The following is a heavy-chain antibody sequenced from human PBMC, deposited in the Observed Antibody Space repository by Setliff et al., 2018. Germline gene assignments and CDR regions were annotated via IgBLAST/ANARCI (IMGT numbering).Heavy chain of an antibody. Sequence: HPGGSLRLSCAASGFTFSSFAMYWVRQAPGKGLEYVSGISSSGGNIYYANSVKGRFIISRDNSKSTLFLQMGSLRAEDMSVYYCARGGTYSSGPLDYWGQGILVTVSS. V-gene: IGHV3-64*01. CDR2: ISSSGGNI. CDR3: ARGGTYSSGPLDY. D-gene: IGHD3-22*01. J-gene: IGHJ4*02. CDR1: GFTFSSFA.